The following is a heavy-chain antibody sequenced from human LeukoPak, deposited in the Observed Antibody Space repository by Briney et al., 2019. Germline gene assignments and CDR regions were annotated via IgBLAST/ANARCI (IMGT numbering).Heavy chain of an antibody. CDR1: GGSISSGGYF. V-gene: IGHV4-31*03. CDR2: IYHGGNT. CDR3: ARVRYYGSGEEIDP. D-gene: IGHD3-10*01. Sequence: SETLSLTCTLSGGSISSGGYFWSWIRQNPGKGLEWIAYIYHGGNTYYNPSLKSRVTISVDTSKNQFSLTLSSVTAADTAMYYCARVRYYGSGEEIDPWGQGTLVTVSS. J-gene: IGHJ5*02.